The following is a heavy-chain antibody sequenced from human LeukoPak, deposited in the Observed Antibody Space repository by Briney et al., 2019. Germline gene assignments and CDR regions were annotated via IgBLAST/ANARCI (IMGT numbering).Heavy chain of an antibody. Sequence: GGSLRLSCTASDFTFSSYDMTWVRQAPGKGLEWVSSISHNGGSTYYADSVKGRFTISRDNSKNTLYLQMNSLRAEDTAVYYCATPPEGPYYYYYYGMDVWGQGTTVTVSS. J-gene: IGHJ6*02. CDR3: ATPPEGPYYYYYYGMDV. CDR2: ISHNGGST. V-gene: IGHV3-23*01. CDR1: DFTFSSYD.